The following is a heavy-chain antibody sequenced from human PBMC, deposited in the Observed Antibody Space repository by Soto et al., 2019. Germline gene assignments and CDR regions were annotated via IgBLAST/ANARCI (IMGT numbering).Heavy chain of an antibody. V-gene: IGHV1-69*01. J-gene: IGHJ4*02. CDR2: IIPIFGTA. CDR3: AREEVSYCSGGSCPFAY. Sequence: QVQLVQSGAEVKKPGSSVKVSCKAYGGTFSSYAISWVRQAPGQGLEWMGGIIPIFGTANYAQKFQGRVTITADESTSTAYMELSSLRSEDTAVYYCAREEVSYCSGGSCPFAYWGQGTLVTVSA. CDR1: GGTFSSYA. D-gene: IGHD2-15*01.